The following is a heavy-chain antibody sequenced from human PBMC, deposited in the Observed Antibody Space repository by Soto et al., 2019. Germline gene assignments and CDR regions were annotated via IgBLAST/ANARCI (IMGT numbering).Heavy chain of an antibody. D-gene: IGHD2-15*01. J-gene: IGHJ6*02. CDR3: ARDHELRNNKRTTYYYGMDV. V-gene: IGHV1-69*13. CDR1: GGTFSSYA. Sequence: SVKVSCKASGGTFSSYAISWVRQAPGQGLEWMGGIIPIFGTANYAQKFQGRVTITADESTSTAYMELSSLRSEDMAVYYCARDHELRNNKRTTYYYGMDVWGQGTTVTVS. CDR2: IIPIFGTA.